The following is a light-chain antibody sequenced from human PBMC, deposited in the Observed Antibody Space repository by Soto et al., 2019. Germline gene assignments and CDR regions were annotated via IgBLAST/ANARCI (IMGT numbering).Light chain of an antibody. CDR2: GVS. CDR1: SNDVGAYKY. Sequence: QSALTQPASVSGSPGQSVTISCTGTSNDVGAYKYVSWYQKHPGKAPKLMIYGVSNRPSGISDRFSGSKSCNTAFLTISGLQPEDEADYFCSSFTGPTTLDVFGTGTKRTVL. V-gene: IGLV2-14*03. CDR3: SSFTGPTTLDV. J-gene: IGLJ1*01.